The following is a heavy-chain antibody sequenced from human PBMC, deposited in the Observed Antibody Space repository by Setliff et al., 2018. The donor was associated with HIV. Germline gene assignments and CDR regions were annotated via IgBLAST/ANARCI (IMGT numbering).Heavy chain of an antibody. CDR1: GGSISSSSFY. J-gene: IGHJ5*02. D-gene: IGHD3-10*01. Sequence: PSETLSLTCNVSGGSISSSSFYWGWIRQSPGKGLEWIGSIYYSGSTYYNPSLNSRVTISLDTSKNQFSLRLTSVTAADTAVYYCARGWRSLIRGGWFDPWGQGTLVTVSS. CDR3: ARGWRSLIRGGWFDP. CDR2: IYYSGST. V-gene: IGHV4-39*07.